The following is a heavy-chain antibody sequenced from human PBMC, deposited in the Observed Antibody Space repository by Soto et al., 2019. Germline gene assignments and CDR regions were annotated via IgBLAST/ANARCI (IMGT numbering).Heavy chain of an antibody. CDR3: ARLADTTLSGMGVFDI. V-gene: IGHV5-51*01. CDR1: GYGFSSYW. D-gene: IGHD1-26*01. J-gene: IGHJ3*02. CDR2: IYPGDSDT. Sequence: PGESLKISCKGSGYGFSSYWIGWVRQMPGKGLELMGIIYPGDSDTRYSPSFQGQVTISADKSINTAYMQWSSLRASDTAVYYCARLADTTLSGMGVFDIWGQGTMVTVSS.